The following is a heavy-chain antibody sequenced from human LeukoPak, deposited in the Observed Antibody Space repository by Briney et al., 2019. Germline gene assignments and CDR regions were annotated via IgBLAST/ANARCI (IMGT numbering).Heavy chain of an antibody. V-gene: IGHV3-7*01. CDR1: GFTFSSHW. J-gene: IGHJ4*02. Sequence: GGCLRLSCAASGFTFSSHWMSWVRQAPGKGLEWVANIKQDGSENYYVDSVKGRFTISRDNAKNSLYLQMNSLRAEDTAVYYCARVLPVRGVSYWGQGTLVTVSS. CDR2: IKQDGSEN. CDR3: ARVLPVRGVSY. D-gene: IGHD3-10*01.